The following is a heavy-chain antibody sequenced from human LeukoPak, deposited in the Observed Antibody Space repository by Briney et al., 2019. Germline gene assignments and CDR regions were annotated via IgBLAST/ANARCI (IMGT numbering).Heavy chain of an antibody. V-gene: IGHV4-30-4*08. CDR1: GGSISSGDYY. CDR2: IYYSGST. CDR3: ARDSGGGAFDI. D-gene: IGHD2-15*01. Sequence: PSETLSLTCTVSGGSISSGDYYWSWIRQPPGKGLEWIGYIYYSGSTYYNPSLKSRVTISVDTSKNQFSLKLSPVTAADTAVYYCARDSGGGAFDIWGQGTMVTVSS. J-gene: IGHJ3*02.